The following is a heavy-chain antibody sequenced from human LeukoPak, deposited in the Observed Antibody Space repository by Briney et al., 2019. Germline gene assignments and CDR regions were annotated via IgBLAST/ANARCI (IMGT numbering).Heavy chain of an antibody. CDR3: ARALYYYGSGSLLGDAFDI. J-gene: IGHJ3*02. D-gene: IGHD3-10*01. V-gene: IGHV4-4*07. CDR1: GGSISSYY. Sequence: PSETLSLTCTVSGGSISSYYWSWIRQPAGKGLEWIGRIYTSGSTNYNPSLKSRVTMSVDTSKNQFSLKLSSVTAADTAVYYCARALYYYGSGSLLGDAFDIWGQGTMLTVSA. CDR2: IYTSGST.